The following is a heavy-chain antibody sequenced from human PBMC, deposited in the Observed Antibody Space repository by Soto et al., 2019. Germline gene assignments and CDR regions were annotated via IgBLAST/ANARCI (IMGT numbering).Heavy chain of an antibody. CDR1: GFTFRDYG. CDR2: ISYDGADK. J-gene: IGHJ5*02. CDR3: AKDGDGVGSLNWSDP. V-gene: IGHV3-30*18. Sequence: VRLVESGGGVVQPGRSLRLSCAASGFTFRDYGMHWVRQAPGKGLEWVAFISYDGADKYFAASVKGRFTLSRDNSKNTLYLQMNSLTSEDTALYYCAKDGDGVGSLNWSDPWGQGTLVTVSS. D-gene: IGHD1-26*01.